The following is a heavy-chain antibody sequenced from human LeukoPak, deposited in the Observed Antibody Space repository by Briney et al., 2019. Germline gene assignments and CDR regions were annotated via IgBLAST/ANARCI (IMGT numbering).Heavy chain of an antibody. D-gene: IGHD3-10*01. V-gene: IGHV1-3*01. CDR2: INVDNGHT. J-gene: IGHJ6*02. CDR3: ARVGPVGYYYGMDV. CDR1: DYIFTAYA. Sequence: ASVKVSCKASDYIFTAYALHWLRQAPGQRLEWMGWINVDNGHTKYSQKFQGRVTITRDTSASTAYMGLSSLRSEDTAVYYCARVGPVGYYYGMDVWGQGTTVTVSS.